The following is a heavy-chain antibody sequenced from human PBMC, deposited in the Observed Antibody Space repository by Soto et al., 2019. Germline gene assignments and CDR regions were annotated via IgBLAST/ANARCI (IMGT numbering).Heavy chain of an antibody. J-gene: IGHJ4*02. CDR3: ARDRPYLGYCSGVNCSSGY. V-gene: IGHV1-18*01. Sequence: GASVKVSCKASGYTFTNYGINWVRQAPGQGLEWMGWISAYNGNTNYAQKFQGRVTMTTDTSTSTAYMELRSLRSDDTAVYYCARDRPYLGYCSGVNCSSGYWGQGTLVTASS. CDR2: ISAYNGNT. D-gene: IGHD2-15*01. CDR1: GYTFTNYG.